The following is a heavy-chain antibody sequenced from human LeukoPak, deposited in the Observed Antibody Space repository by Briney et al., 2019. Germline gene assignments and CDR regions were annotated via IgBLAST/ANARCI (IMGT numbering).Heavy chain of an antibody. CDR1: GFTFDDYA. CDR3: AKGYDLYYYYYMDV. V-gene: IGHV3-9*01. D-gene: IGHD5-12*01. J-gene: IGHJ6*03. Sequence: QPGRSLRLSCAASGFTFDDYAMHWVRQAPGKGLEWVSGISWNSGSIGYADSVKGRLTISRDNAKNSLYLQMNSLRAEDTALYYCAKGYDLYYYYYMDVWGKGTTVTVSS. CDR2: ISWNSGSI.